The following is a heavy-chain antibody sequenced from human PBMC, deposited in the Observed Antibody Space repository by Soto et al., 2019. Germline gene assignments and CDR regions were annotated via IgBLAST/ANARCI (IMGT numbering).Heavy chain of an antibody. CDR2: IYSGGST. D-gene: IGHD2-21*01. J-gene: IGHJ5*02. CDR3: ARVLWHQTDNWFNP. Sequence: EVQLVESGGCLVQPGGSLSLSCAASGFTVSSNYMSCVRQAPGKGLEWVSVIYSGGSTYYADSAKGRFSISRDNSKDILYRQISSLTGEDTAVYYCARVLWHQTDNWFNPWGHGTLVTVSS. V-gene: IGHV3-66*01. CDR1: GFTVSSNY.